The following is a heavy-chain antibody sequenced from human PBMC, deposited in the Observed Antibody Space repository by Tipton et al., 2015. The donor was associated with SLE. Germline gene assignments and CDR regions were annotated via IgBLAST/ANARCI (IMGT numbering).Heavy chain of an antibody. D-gene: IGHD2-15*01. J-gene: IGHJ4*02. V-gene: IGHV4-59*02. Sequence: TLSLTCAVSGGSVSSSYWSWVRQPPGKGLEWIGYIHNTGRTNYNPSLKSRVAMSVDTSKQYSLNLGSVTAADTAIYYCARATCSVGVCYFDYWGQGALVTVSS. CDR3: ARATCSVGVCYFDY. CDR2: IHNTGRT. CDR1: GGSVSSSY.